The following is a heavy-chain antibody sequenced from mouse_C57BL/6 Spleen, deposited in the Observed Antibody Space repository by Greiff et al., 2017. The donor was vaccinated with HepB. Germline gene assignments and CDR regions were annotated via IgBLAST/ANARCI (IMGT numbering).Heavy chain of an antibody. J-gene: IGHJ2*01. Sequence: VQLQQPGAELVMPGASVKLSCKASGYTFTSYWMHWVKQRPGQGLEWIGEIDPSDSYTNYNQKFKGKSTLTVDKSSSTAYMQLSSLTSEDSAVYYCAYGSSRYFDYWGQGTTLTVSS. CDR3: AYGSSRYFDY. CDR1: GYTFTSYW. V-gene: IGHV1-69*01. CDR2: IDPSDSYT. D-gene: IGHD1-1*01.